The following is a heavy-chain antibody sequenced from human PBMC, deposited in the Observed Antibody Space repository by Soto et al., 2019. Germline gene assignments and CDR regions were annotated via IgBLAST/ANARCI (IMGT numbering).Heavy chain of an antibody. Sequence: ASVKVSCKASGYTFTSYYMHWVRQAPGQGLEWMGIINPSGGSTSYAQKFQGRVTMTRDTSTSTVYMELSSLRSEDTAVYYCASSGSATGQIGDFDYWGQGTLVTVSS. J-gene: IGHJ4*02. V-gene: IGHV1-46*01. CDR1: GYTFTSYY. CDR3: ASSGSATGQIGDFDY. CDR2: INPSGGST. D-gene: IGHD1-1*01.